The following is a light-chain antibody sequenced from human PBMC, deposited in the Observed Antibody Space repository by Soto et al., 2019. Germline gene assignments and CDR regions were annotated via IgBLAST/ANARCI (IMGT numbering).Light chain of an antibody. V-gene: IGKV1-5*01. CDR3: QQYNSYST. J-gene: IGKJ2*01. Sequence: DIQMTQSPSNLSASVGDRVTITSRASQSIRNWLAWYQQKPRKAPKLLIYDASTLKTGVPPMFSGSGSGTEFTLTISSLQPEDFATDYCQQYNSYSTFGQGTKLEIK. CDR2: DAS. CDR1: QSIRNW.